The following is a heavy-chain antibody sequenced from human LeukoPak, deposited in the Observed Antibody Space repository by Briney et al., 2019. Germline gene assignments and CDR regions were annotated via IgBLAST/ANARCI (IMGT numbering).Heavy chain of an antibody. CDR3: AKAARIAVAGTVGSDY. D-gene: IGHD6-19*01. Sequence: PGGSLRLSCAASGFTFSSYAMSWVRQAPGKGLEWVSAISGSGGSTYYADSVKGRFTISRDNSKNTLYLQMNSLRAEDTAVYYCAKAARIAVAGTVGSDYWGQGTLVTVSS. J-gene: IGHJ4*02. CDR1: GFTFSSYA. CDR2: ISGSGGST. V-gene: IGHV3-23*01.